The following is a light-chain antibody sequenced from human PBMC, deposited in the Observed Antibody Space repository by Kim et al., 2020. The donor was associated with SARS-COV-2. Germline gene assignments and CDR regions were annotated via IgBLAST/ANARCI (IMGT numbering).Light chain of an antibody. CDR2: AAS. J-gene: IGKJ2*03. V-gene: IGKV1-39*01. Sequence: SAYVGDRVTITCRASQSISSYLNWYQQKPGKAPKLLIYAASSLQSGVPSRFSGSGSGTDFTLTISSLQPEDFATYYCQQSYSTPYSFGQGTKLEIK. CDR1: QSISSY. CDR3: QQSYSTPYS.